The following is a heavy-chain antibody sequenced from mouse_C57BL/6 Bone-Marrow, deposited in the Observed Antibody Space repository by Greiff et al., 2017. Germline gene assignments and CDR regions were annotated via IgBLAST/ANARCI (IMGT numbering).Heavy chain of an antibody. J-gene: IGHJ2*01. CDR2: IRSKRSNYAT. Sequence: EVQVVESGGGLVQPKGSLKLSCAASGFTFHTYAMHWVRQAPGKGLEWVARIRSKRSNYATSYADSVKDRFTISRDNSPSMLYLQMNNLKTEDTAVYYCVRDGGYSYYFDYWGQGTTLTVSS. CDR3: VRDGGYSYYFDY. CDR1: GFTFHTYA. D-gene: IGHD2-3*01. V-gene: IGHV10-3*01.